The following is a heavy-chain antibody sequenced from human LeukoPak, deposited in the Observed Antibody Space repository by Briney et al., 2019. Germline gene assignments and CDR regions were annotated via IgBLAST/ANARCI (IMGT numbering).Heavy chain of an antibody. CDR3: ASLGTLRS. V-gene: IGHV4-31*03. CDR1: GGSISSGGYY. CDR2: IYYSGST. Sequence: SETLSLTCTVSGGSISSGGYYWSWIRQHPGKGLEWIGYIYYSGSTYYNPSLKSRVTISVDTSKNQFSVKLTSVTAADTAMYYCASLGTLRSWGQGTLVTVSS. D-gene: IGHD7-27*01. J-gene: IGHJ5*02.